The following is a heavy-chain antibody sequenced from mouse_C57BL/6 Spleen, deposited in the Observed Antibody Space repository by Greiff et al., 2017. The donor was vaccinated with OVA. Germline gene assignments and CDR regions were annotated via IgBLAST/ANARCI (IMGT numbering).Heavy chain of an antibody. CDR3: ARGIITTGWYFDV. CDR2: INYDGSST. D-gene: IGHD1-1*01. Sequence: EVKVVESEGGLVQPGSSMKLSCTASGFTFSDYYMAWVRQVPEKGLEWVANINYDGSSTYYLDSLKSRFIISRDNAKNILYLQMSSLKSEDTATYYCARGIITTGWYFDVWGTGTTVTVSS. CDR1: GFTFSDYY. J-gene: IGHJ1*03. V-gene: IGHV5-16*01.